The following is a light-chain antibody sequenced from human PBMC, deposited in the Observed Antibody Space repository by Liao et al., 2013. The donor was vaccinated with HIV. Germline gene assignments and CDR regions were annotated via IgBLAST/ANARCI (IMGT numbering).Light chain of an antibody. Sequence: SYEVTQTASVSVSPGQTATISCAGDKLGDNYVSWYQQRPGQSPVLVIYQDSKRPSGIPERISGSTSGNTATLTISGTQALDEADYYCQAWDNNIAVFGGGTKLTVL. CDR1: KLGDNY. CDR2: QDS. J-gene: IGLJ2*01. V-gene: IGLV3-1*01. CDR3: QAWDNNIAV.